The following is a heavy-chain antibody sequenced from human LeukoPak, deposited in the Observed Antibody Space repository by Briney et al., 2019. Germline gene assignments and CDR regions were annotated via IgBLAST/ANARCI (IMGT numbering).Heavy chain of an antibody. D-gene: IGHD2-21*02. Sequence: GGSLRLSYAASGFIFRNYVMRWVRQAPGKRLAWVSTITTTGGSTDYADSVKGRFTISRDNSKNTLYLQMNSLRVEDTAVYYCAKATGDIGHFYFDSWGQGTLVTVSS. J-gene: IGHJ4*02. CDR2: ITTTGGST. V-gene: IGHV3-23*01. CDR1: GFIFRNYV. CDR3: AKATGDIGHFYFDS.